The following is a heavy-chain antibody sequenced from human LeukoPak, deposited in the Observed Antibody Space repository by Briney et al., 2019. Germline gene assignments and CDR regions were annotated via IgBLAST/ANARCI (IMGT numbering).Heavy chain of an antibody. J-gene: IGHJ2*01. CDR2: INPSGGST. CDR3: AKENYGGTDRGYFDL. CDR1: GYTFTSYY. V-gene: IGHV1-46*01. Sequence: ASVKVSCKASGYTFTSYYMHWVRQAPGQGLEWMGIINPSGGSTSYAQKFHGRVTMTRDTSTSTVYMELSSLRSEDTAVYYCAKENYGGTDRGYFDLWGRGTLVTVSS. D-gene: IGHD4-23*01.